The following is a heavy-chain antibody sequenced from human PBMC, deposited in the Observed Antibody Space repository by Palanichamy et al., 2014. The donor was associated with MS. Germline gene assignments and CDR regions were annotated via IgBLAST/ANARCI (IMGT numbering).Heavy chain of an antibody. CDR3: AKGHGSYSGDYYFDY. CDR1: GFTFSRYG. D-gene: IGHD2-21*01. CDR2: ISYDGSNK. J-gene: IGHJ4*02. Sequence: VVEVWGRAWSSLGRSLRLSCAASGFTFSRYGMHWVRQAPGKGLEWVAVISYDGSNKYYVDSVKGRFTISRDNSKNTLYLQMNSLRVEDTAVYYCAKGHGSYSGDYYFDYWGQGTLATVSS. V-gene: IGHV3-30*18.